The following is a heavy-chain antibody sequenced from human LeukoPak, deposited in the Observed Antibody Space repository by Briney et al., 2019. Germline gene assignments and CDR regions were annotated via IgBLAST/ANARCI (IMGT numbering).Heavy chain of an antibody. J-gene: IGHJ4*02. CDR1: GYTFTGYY. D-gene: IGHD5-12*01. CDR3: ARNYIVATITHLYFDY. Sequence: GASVKVSCKASGYTFTGYYMHWVRQAPGQRLEWMGWINAGNGNTKYSQKFQGRVTITRDTSASTAYMELSSLRSEDTAVYYCARNYIVATITHLYFDYWGRGTLVTVSS. CDR2: INAGNGNT. V-gene: IGHV1-3*01.